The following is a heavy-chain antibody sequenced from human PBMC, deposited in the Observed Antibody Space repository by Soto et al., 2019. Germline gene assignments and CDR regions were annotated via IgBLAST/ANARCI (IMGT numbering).Heavy chain of an antibody. CDR2: IYHSGST. Sequence: SDTLSLTCAVSGGSISSSNWWSWVRQPPGKGLEWIGEIYHSGSTNYNPSLKSRVTISVDKSKNQFSLKLSSVTAADTAVYYCAREGNYYDSSGYYGDFDYWGQGTLVTVSS. J-gene: IGHJ4*02. CDR1: GGSISSSNW. D-gene: IGHD3-22*01. CDR3: AREGNYYDSSGYYGDFDY. V-gene: IGHV4-4*02.